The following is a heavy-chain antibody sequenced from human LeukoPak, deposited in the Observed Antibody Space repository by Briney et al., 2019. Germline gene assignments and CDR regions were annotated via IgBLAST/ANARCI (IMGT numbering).Heavy chain of an antibody. D-gene: IGHD2-21*02. CDR3: ARGGFYCGDDCYVDY. J-gene: IGHJ4*02. CDR2: IHRSGST. CDR1: GGSLSYYD. Sequence: PSETLSPACAVYGGSLSYYDGSWIRQPPEKGLEWIGEIHRSGSTNYNPSLKSRVSISVDTSKNQFSLKLRSVTAAEKAVYYCARGGFYCGDDCYVDYWGQGTLVTVSS. V-gene: IGHV4-34*01.